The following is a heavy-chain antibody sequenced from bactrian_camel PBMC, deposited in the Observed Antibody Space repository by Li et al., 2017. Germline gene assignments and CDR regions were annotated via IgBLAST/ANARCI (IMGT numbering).Heavy chain of an antibody. J-gene: IGHJ6*01. V-gene: IGHV3S42*01. CDR3: ATGLGRLGKTASWTDFGR. CDR2: INSSGRST. Sequence: VQLVESGGGLVQPGESLRLSCAASGFTFSDYTMTWVRQAPGKGLEWVSDINSSGRSTNYADSVKGRFTISRDNAKNTLYLQMNSLRTEDTAVYFCATGLGRLGKTASWTDFGRRGQGTQVTVS. D-gene: IGHD3*01. CDR1: GFTFSDYT.